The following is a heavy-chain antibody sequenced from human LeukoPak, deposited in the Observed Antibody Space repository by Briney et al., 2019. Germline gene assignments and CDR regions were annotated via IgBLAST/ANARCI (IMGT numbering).Heavy chain of an antibody. Sequence: GGSLRLSCAASGFSVSSNYMSWVRQAPGKGLEWVSVIYSGGDTYYADSVKGRFTISRDNSKNTLYLQMNSLRAEDTAVYYCARDSRYCSSTNCYYDYWSQGTLVTVSS. CDR2: IYSGGDT. CDR1: GFSVSSNY. CDR3: ARDSRYCSSTNCYYDY. V-gene: IGHV3-53*01. D-gene: IGHD2-2*01. J-gene: IGHJ4*02.